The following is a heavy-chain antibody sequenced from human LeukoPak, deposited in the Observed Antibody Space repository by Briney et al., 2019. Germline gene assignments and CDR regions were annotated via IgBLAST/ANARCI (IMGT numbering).Heavy chain of an antibody. D-gene: IGHD2-21*02. CDR2: ISGSGGST. Sequence: PGGSLRLSCAASGFTFSSYAMSWVRQAPGKGLEWVSAISGSGGSTYYAYSVKGRFTISRDNSKNTLYLQMNSLRAEDTAVYYCAKDPYCGGDCYYFDYWGQGTLVTVSS. V-gene: IGHV3-23*01. CDR3: AKDPYCGGDCYYFDY. J-gene: IGHJ4*02. CDR1: GFTFSSYA.